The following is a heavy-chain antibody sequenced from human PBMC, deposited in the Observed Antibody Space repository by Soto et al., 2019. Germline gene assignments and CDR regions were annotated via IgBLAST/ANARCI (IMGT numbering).Heavy chain of an antibody. CDR1: GFTFRSYG. D-gene: IGHD3-3*01. J-gene: IGHJ4*02. CDR3: AKDPGPAYDFSRGGIGYYFDY. Sequence: QVQQVESGGGVVQPGRSLRLSCAASGFTFRSYGMHWVRQAPGKGLEWVAVISYDGSNKYYADSVKGRFTISRDNSKNTLYLQMNSLRAEDTAVYYCAKDPGPAYDFSRGGIGYYFDYWGQGTLVTVSS. CDR2: ISYDGSNK. V-gene: IGHV3-30*18.